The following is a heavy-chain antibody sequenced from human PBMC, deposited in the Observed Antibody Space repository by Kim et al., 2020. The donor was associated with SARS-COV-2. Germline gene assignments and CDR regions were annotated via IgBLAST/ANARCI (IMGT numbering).Heavy chain of an antibody. D-gene: IGHD6-19*01. CDR2: ISYDGSNK. Sequence: GGSLRLSCAASGFTFSSYAMHWVRQAPGKGLEWVAVISYDGSNKYYADSVKGRFTISRDNSKNTLYLQMNSLRAEDTAVYYCAREGVAGPVRWFDPWGQGTLVTVSS. J-gene: IGHJ5*02. CDR1: GFTFSSYA. V-gene: IGHV3-30-3*01. CDR3: AREGVAGPVRWFDP.